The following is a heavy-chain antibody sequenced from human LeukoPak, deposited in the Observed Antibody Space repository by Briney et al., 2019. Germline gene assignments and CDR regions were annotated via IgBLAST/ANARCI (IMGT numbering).Heavy chain of an antibody. D-gene: IGHD2-2*01. J-gene: IGHJ4*02. V-gene: IGHV4-30-2*01. CDR1: GGSISSGGYY. CDR3: ARELGYCSSTSCYHLAFDY. Sequence: PSETLSLTCTVSGGSISSGGYYWSWIRQPPGKGLEWIEYIYHSGSTYYNPSLKSRVTISVDRSKNQFSLKLSSVTAADTAVYYCARELGYCSSTSCYHLAFDYWGQGTLVTVSS. CDR2: IYHSGST.